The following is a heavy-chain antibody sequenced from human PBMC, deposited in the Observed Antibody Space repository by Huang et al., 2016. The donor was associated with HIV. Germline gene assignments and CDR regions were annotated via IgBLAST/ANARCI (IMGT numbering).Heavy chain of an antibody. Sequence: QVLLVQSGAEVRKPGSSVKVSCTALGVTFSSYAISWVRQAPGQGLGWMGGIIPNCGTTNYTQRFQGRVTITVDESTNTGYMELTSLTSEDTAVYYCARTAYSYGFRQGYNWFDPWGQGTPVTVSS. CDR3: ARTAYSYGFRQGYNWFDP. J-gene: IGHJ5*02. V-gene: IGHV1-69*13. D-gene: IGHD5-18*01. CDR2: IIPNCGTT. CDR1: GVTFSSYA.